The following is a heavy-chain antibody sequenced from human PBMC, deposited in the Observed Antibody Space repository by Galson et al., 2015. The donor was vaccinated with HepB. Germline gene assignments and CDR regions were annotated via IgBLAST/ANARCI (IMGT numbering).Heavy chain of an antibody. CDR1: GYSFTKYG. J-gene: IGHJ5*02. CDR3: ARGALVVAVGATQNNWFDP. V-gene: IGHV1-18*01. Sequence: SVKVSCKASGYSFTKYGINWVRQAPGQGLEWVGWISPHNRYTNYAQNFQGRVTMTTDTSTTTAYMELRSLRSDDTAVYYCARGALVVAVGATQNNWFDPWGRGTLVTVSS. CDR2: ISPHNRYT. D-gene: IGHD2-15*01.